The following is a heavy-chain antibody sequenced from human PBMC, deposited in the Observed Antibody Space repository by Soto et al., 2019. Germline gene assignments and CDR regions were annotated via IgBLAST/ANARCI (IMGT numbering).Heavy chain of an antibody. Sequence: QVQLVQSGAEVKKPGASVKVSCKASGYTFTGYYMHWVRQAPGQGLEWMGWINPDSGGTNYEKKFQGWVTMTRDTSISTAYMELSRLRSDDTAVYYCARAGGYSGYDYGRTFDYWGQGTLVTVSS. V-gene: IGHV1-2*04. D-gene: IGHD5-12*01. CDR1: GYTFTGYY. CDR2: INPDSGGT. CDR3: ARAGGYSGYDYGRTFDY. J-gene: IGHJ4*02.